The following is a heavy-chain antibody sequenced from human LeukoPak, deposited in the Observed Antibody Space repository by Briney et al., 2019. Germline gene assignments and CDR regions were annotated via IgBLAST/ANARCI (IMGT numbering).Heavy chain of an antibody. D-gene: IGHD6-13*01. V-gene: IGHV3-7*01. CDR3: ARDRYITRSWGYDFDS. J-gene: IGHJ4*02. CDR1: GFTFSSYW. CDR2: IKQDGSEK. Sequence: GGSLRLSCAVSGFTFSSYWMSWVRQAPGKGLEWVANIKQDGSEKYYVDSVKGRFTISRDNAKNSLYLQMNTLRAEDTAVYYCARDRYITRSWGYDFDSWGQGTLVTVSS.